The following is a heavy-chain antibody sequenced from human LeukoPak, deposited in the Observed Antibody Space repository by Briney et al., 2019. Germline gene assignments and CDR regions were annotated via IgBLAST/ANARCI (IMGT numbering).Heavy chain of an antibody. D-gene: IGHD2-15*01. Sequence: SVKVSCKASGGTFSGYAISWVRQAPGQGLEWMGGIIPIFGTANYAQKFQGRVTITADKSTSTAYMELSSLRSEDTAVYYCASSIVVVVAATRHYYYYMDVWGKGTTVTVSS. J-gene: IGHJ6*03. CDR2: IIPIFGTA. CDR3: ASSIVVVVAATRHYYYYMDV. CDR1: GGTFSGYA. V-gene: IGHV1-69*06.